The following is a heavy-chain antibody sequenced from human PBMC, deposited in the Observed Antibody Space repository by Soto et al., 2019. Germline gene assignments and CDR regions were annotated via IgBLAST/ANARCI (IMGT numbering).Heavy chain of an antibody. V-gene: IGHV4-59*01. CDR1: GGSISNYY. Sequence: SETLSLTCTVSGGSISNYYWNWIRQSPGKGLEWIGCIYSSGSTHYNPSLQNRVTISIDTSKNQVSLKVNSVTAADTAVYYCARDHPHSYGVYYFDYWGQGTPVTAPQ. CDR2: IYSSGST. CDR3: ARDHPHSYGVYYFDY. J-gene: IGHJ4*02. D-gene: IGHD5-18*01.